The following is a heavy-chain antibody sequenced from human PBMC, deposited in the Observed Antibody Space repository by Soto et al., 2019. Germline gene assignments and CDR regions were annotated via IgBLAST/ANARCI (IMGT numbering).Heavy chain of an antibody. V-gene: IGHV1-69*01. Sequence: QVQLVQSGAEVKNPGSSAKVSCKASGGTFSSYAISWVRQAPGQGLEWMGGIIPIFGTANYAQKFQGRVTITADESTSSAYMELSSLRSEDTAVYYCARTLLGSPYYYGMDVWGQGTTVTVSS. J-gene: IGHJ6*02. CDR3: ARTLLGSPYYYGMDV. D-gene: IGHD1-26*01. CDR1: GGTFSSYA. CDR2: IIPIFGTA.